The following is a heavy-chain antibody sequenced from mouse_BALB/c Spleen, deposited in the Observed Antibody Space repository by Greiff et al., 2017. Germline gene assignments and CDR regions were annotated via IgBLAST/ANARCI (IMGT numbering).Heavy chain of an antibody. CDR3: ARGGTYYRYDEAYDFAY. CDR1: GYTFTSYY. CDR2: IYPGNVNT. Sequence: QVQLQQSGPELVKPGASVRISCKASGYTFTSYYIHWVKQRPGQGLEWIGWIYPGNVNTKYNEKFKGKATLTADKSSSTAYMQLSSLTSEDSAVYFCARGGTYYRYDEAYDFAYWGQGTTLTVSS. D-gene: IGHD2-14*01. V-gene: IGHV1S56*01. J-gene: IGHJ2*01.